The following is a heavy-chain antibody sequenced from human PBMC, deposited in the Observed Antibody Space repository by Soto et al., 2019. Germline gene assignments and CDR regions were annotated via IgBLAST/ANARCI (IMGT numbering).Heavy chain of an antibody. V-gene: IGHV1-46*01. CDR3: ARNHVAYDLIYYYDSSEHQGFDY. D-gene: IGHD3-22*01. CDR1: GYSFTSHY. Sequence: ASVKVSCKAIGYSFTSHYMHWVRQAPGQGLEWMGTIYPGGVNIAYAQKFKGRVTMTKDTSKNTLYLQMNSLRAEDTAVYYCARNHVAYDLIYYYDSSEHQGFDYWGQGTLVTVSS. CDR2: IYPGGVNI. J-gene: IGHJ4*02.